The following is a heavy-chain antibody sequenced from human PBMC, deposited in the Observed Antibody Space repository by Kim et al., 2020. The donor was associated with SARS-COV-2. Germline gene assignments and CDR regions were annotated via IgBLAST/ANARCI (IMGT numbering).Heavy chain of an antibody. J-gene: IGHJ4*02. D-gene: IGHD2-15*01. Sequence: ASVKVSCKASGYTFTSYGISWVRQAPGQGLEWMGWISAYNGNTNYAQKLQGRVTMTTDTSTSTAYMELRSLRSDDTAVYYCATDKPQYCSGGSCYAPLYFDYWGQGTLVTVSS. CDR3: ATDKPQYCSGGSCYAPLYFDY. V-gene: IGHV1-18*04. CDR2: ISAYNGNT. CDR1: GYTFTSYG.